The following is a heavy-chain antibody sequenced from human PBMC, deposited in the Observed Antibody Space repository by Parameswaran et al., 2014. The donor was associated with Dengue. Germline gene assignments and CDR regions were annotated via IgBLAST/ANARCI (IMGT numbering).Heavy chain of an antibody. J-gene: IGHJ6*02. Sequence: GGSLRLSCAASGFTFSDYYMSWIRQAPGKGLEWVSYISSGSSYTNYADSVKGRFTISRDNAKNSLYLQMNSLRAEDTAVYYCARELYGSGSYNVRGMDVWGQGTTVTVSS. V-gene: IGHV3-11*05. CDR2: ISSGSSYT. CDR1: GFTFSDYY. CDR3: ARELYGSGSYNVRGMDV. D-gene: IGHD3-10*01.